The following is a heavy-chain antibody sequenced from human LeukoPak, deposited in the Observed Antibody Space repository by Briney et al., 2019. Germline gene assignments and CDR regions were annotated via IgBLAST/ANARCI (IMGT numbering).Heavy chain of an antibody. CDR2: IRYDGSNK. D-gene: IGHD2-2*01. J-gene: IGHJ3*02. CDR1: GFTFSSYG. CDR3: ANGYCSGTSCYHAADAFDI. Sequence: GGSLRLSCAASGFTFSSYGMHWVRQAPGKGLEWVAFIRYDGSNKYYADSVKGRFTISRDNSKNTLYLQMNSLRAEDTAVYYCANGYCSGTSCYHAADAFDIWGQGTMVTVSS. V-gene: IGHV3-30*02.